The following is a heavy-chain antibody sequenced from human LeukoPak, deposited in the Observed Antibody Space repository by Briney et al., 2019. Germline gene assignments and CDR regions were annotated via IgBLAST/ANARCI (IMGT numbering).Heavy chain of an antibody. CDR1: RFTFSSYS. J-gene: IGHJ3*02. D-gene: IGHD2-2*01. CDR3: ARGKSTSCCFDI. CDR2: ISSSSSYI. Sequence: NPGGSLRLSCAASRFTFSSYSMNWVRQAPGKGLEWVSSISSSSSYIYYADSVKGRFTISRDNAKNSLYLQMNSLRAEDTAVYYCARGKSTSCCFDIWGQGTMVTVSS. V-gene: IGHV3-21*01.